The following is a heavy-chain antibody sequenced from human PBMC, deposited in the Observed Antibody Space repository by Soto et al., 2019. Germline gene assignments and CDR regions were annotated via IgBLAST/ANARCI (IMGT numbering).Heavy chain of an antibody. J-gene: IGHJ5*02. Sequence: TSETLSLTCTVSGGSISSSSYYWGWIRHPPGKGLEWIGSIYYSGSTYYNPSLKSRVTISVDTSKNQFSLKLSSVTAADTAVYYCARLTGWFDPWGQGTLVTVSS. V-gene: IGHV4-39*01. CDR1: GGSISSSSYY. D-gene: IGHD2-8*02. CDR2: IYYSGST. CDR3: ARLTGWFDP.